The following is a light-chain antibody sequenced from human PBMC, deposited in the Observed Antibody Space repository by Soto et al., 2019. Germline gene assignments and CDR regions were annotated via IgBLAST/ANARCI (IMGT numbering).Light chain of an antibody. CDR1: QSIGSW. CDR2: DAS. J-gene: IGKJ1*01. CDR3: QQYNSYSWT. V-gene: IGKV1-5*01. Sequence: DLQMTQSPSTLSASVGDRVTITCRASQSIGSWLAWYQQRSGKAPKLLIYDASSLESGVPSRFSGSGSGTEFTLTINSLQPDDFATYYCQQYNSYSWTFGQGTKVDIK.